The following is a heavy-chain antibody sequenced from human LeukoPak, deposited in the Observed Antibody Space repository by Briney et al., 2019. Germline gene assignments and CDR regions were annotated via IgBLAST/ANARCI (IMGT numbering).Heavy chain of an antibody. Sequence: ASVKVSCKASGYSFTSYGITWVRQAPGQGLEWMGWINPNSGGTNYAQKFQGRVTLTRDMSTSTDHLELSSLRSEDTAVYYCARDNSVRDEAWWFNPWGQGTLVTVSS. CDR2: INPNSGGT. V-gene: IGHV1-18*01. J-gene: IGHJ5*02. CDR3: ARDNSVRDEAWWFNP. D-gene: IGHD5-24*01. CDR1: GYSFTSYG.